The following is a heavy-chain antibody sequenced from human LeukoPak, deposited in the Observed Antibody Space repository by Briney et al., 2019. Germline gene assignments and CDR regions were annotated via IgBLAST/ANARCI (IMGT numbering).Heavy chain of an antibody. Sequence: GGSLRLSCAASGFTFSSYAMSWVRQAPGKGLEWVSAISGSGANTYYADSVKGRFTISRDNSKNTLYLQMNSLRAEDTAVYYCARGLVEMATVYFDYWGQGTLVTVSS. CDR3: ARGLVEMATVYFDY. CDR2: ISGSGANT. CDR1: GFTFSSYA. V-gene: IGHV3-23*01. D-gene: IGHD5-24*01. J-gene: IGHJ4*02.